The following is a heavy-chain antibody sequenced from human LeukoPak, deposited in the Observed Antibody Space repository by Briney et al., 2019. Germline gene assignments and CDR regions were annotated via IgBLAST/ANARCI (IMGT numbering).Heavy chain of an antibody. V-gene: IGHV4-39*07. D-gene: IGHD5-18*01. J-gene: IGHJ3*02. CDR1: GGSISSSSYY. CDR3: ARGKGAVGIQLWQDAFDI. Sequence: SETLSLTCTVSGGSISSSSYYWGWIRQPPGKGLEWIGSIYYSGSTYYNPSLKSRVTISVDTSKNQFSLKLSPVTAADTAVYYCARGKGAVGIQLWQDAFDIWGQGTMVTVSS. CDR2: IYYSGST.